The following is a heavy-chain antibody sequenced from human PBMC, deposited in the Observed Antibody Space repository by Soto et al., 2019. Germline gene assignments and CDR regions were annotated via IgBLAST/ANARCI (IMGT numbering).Heavy chain of an antibody. V-gene: IGHV1-3*05. J-gene: IGHJ4*02. Sequence: QVQLVQSGAEERKPGASVKVSCKASGYTFTSYPMHWGRRAPGQRLEWMGWFNAANGKTKYSQKFQGRVTITRDTSASTAYMELSSLRSEDTAVYYCARAGVGATPNDYWGQGTLVTVSS. CDR2: FNAANGKT. CDR3: ARAGVGATPNDY. CDR1: GYTFTSYP. D-gene: IGHD1-26*01.